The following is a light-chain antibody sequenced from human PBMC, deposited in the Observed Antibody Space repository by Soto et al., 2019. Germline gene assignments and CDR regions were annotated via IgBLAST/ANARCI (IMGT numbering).Light chain of an antibody. CDR3: CSYAGSYTTV. Sequence: QSALTQPRSVSGSPGQSVTISCTGTSSDVGTYNYVSWYQQHPGKAPKLMIYDVSQRPSGVPDRFSGSKSGNTTSLTISGLKSEDESDYYGCSYAGSYTTVFGGGTKLTVL. J-gene: IGLJ2*01. CDR2: DVS. V-gene: IGLV2-11*01. CDR1: SSDVGTYNY.